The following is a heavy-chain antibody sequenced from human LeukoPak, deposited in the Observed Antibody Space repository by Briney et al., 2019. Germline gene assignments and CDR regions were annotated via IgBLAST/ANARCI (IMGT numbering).Heavy chain of an antibody. CDR1: GYTFTSYA. J-gene: IGHJ4*02. D-gene: IGHD2-2*01. V-gene: IGHV1-2*02. CDR3: ARASGYCTDTSCPDMDY. CDR2: INPNSGDT. Sequence: ASVKVSCKASGYTFTSYAMNWVRQAPGQGLEWMGWINPNSGDTNYAQKFQGRVTMTRDKSITTTYMELNRLRSDDTAVYYCARASGYCTDTSCPDMDYWGQGTLVTVSS.